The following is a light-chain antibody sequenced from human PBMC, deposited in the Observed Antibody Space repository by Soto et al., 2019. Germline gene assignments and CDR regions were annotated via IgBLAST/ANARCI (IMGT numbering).Light chain of an antibody. CDR3: QQSHTYWT. CDR1: QSISNW. CDR2: QAS. J-gene: IGKJ1*01. V-gene: IGKV1-5*03. Sequence: DIQMTQSPSTLSAWVGERVTITCRASQSISNWWAWYKQHPRKAPKLLPYQASSIEGGFPSGFSGSGSGTKFPLPILRLQPDDFAPYCCQQSHTYWTFGQG.